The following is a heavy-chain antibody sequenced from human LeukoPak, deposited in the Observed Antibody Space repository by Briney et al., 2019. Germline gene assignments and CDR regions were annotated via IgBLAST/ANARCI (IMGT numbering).Heavy chain of an antibody. V-gene: IGHV4-59*01. J-gene: IGHJ4*02. CDR2: IYYSGST. D-gene: IGHD5-24*01. CDR3: ARDHRDGYLDY. Sequence: PSETLSLTCTVSGGSISPYYWSWIRQPPGKGLEWIGYIYYSGSTNYNPSLKSRVTISVDTSKNQFSLKLSSVTAADTAVYYCARDHRDGYLDYWGQGTLVTVSS. CDR1: GGSISPYY.